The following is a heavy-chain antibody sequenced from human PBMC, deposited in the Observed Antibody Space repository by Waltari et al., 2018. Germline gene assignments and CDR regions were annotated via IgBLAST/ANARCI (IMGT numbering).Heavy chain of an antibody. CDR2: IYSGGNT. J-gene: IGHJ4*02. Sequence: EVQLLESGGVLVQPGGSLRLSCEASGFTFSSNDMTWVRQAPGRGLEWVSMIYSGGNTYYADSVKGRFTVSRDNSKNTLYLQMNSLRGEDTAVYYCAKGGDSGSYGFFDFWGQGTLVSVSS. D-gene: IGHD1-26*01. CDR1: GFTFSSND. V-gene: IGHV3-23*03. CDR3: AKGGDSGSYGFFDF.